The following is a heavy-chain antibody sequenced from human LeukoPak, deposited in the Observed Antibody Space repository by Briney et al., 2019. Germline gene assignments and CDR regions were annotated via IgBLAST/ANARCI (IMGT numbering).Heavy chain of an antibody. CDR3: ARVVRGVNTPYYYYYYYMDV. CDR2: IKQNGRKK. V-gene: IGHV3-7*01. D-gene: IGHD3-10*01. J-gene: IGHJ6*03. CDR1: GFTFSSYW. Sequence: HAGGSLRLSCAASGFTFSSYWMSWVRQAPGKGLEWVANIKQNGRKKYYVDSVKGRFTISRDNAKNSLYLQMNSLRAEDTAVYYCARVVRGVNTPYYYYYYYMDVWGKGTTVTISS.